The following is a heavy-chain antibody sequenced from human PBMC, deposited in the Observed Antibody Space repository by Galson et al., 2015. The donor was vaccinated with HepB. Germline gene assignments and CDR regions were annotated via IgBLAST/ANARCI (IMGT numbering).Heavy chain of an antibody. CDR2: IYHSGST. Sequence: LSLTCAVSGYSISGTYNWGWIRQPPGKGLEWIGTIYHSGSTYYKPSLESRATISVDTSKNQLSLKLRSLTAADTAVYFCARDARYCRSGTCANQFDDWGQGILVTVSS. J-gene: IGHJ4*02. CDR3: ARDARYCRSGTCANQFDD. D-gene: IGHD2-15*01. V-gene: IGHV4-38-2*02. CDR1: GYSISGTYN.